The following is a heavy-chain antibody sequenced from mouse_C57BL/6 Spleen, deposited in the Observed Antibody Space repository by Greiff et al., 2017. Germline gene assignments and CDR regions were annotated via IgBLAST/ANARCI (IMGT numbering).Heavy chain of an antibody. Sequence: QVHVKQSGAELARPGASVKLSCKASGYTFTSYGISWVKQRTGQGLEWIGEIYPRSGNTYYNEKFKGKATLTADKSSSTAYMELRSLTSEDSAVYFCARWATTVVSPDFSDWGQGTTLTVSS. D-gene: IGHD1-1*01. CDR3: ARWATTVVSPDFSD. CDR2: IYPRSGNT. V-gene: IGHV1-81*01. CDR1: GYTFTSYG. J-gene: IGHJ2*01.